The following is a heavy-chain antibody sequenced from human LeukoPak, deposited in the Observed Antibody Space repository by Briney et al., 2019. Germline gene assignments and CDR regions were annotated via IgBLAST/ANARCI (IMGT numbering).Heavy chain of an antibody. CDR2: IDWDDDK. V-gene: IGHV2-70*11. CDR3: ARIRTPYGSRSYYNFY. CDR1: GVSFSGYY. J-gene: IGHJ4*02. D-gene: IGHD3-10*01. Sequence: TLSLTCAVYGVSFSGYYWSWIRQPPGKALEWLARIDWDDDKYYSTSLKTRLTISKDTSKNQVVLTMTNMDPVDTATYYCARIRTPYGSRSYYNFYWGQGTLVTVSS.